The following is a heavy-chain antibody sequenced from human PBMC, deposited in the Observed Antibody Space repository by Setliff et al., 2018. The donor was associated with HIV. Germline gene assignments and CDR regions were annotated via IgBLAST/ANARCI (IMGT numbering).Heavy chain of an antibody. D-gene: IGHD3-3*01. J-gene: IGHJ3*02. CDR2: INPSGGSS. CDR1: GYTFNSYY. CDR3: ARDRVRITIFGANDASDI. V-gene: IGHV1-46*02. Sequence: ASVKVSCKASGYTFNSYYMSWVRQAPGQGLEWMGMINPSGGSSTYAQKFQGRVAMTRDTSTSTVYMELSSLRSEDTAVYYCARDRVRITIFGANDASDIWGQGTMVTVSS.